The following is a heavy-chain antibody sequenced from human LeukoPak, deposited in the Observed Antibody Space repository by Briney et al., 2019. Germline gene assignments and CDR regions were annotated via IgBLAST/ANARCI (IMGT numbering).Heavy chain of an antibody. CDR1: GDSISSYY. CDR3: ARGSQRITVFGVVTDY. J-gene: IGHJ4*02. V-gene: IGHV4-59*01. Sequence: PSETLSLTCAGSGDSISSYYWRWIPQPPGKGLVGIVYIYYTGSTNYNPSLKSRVTISVDTSKNQFSLKLSSVTAADTAVYFCARGSQRITVFGVVTDYWGQGTLVTVSS. D-gene: IGHD3-3*01. CDR2: IYYTGST.